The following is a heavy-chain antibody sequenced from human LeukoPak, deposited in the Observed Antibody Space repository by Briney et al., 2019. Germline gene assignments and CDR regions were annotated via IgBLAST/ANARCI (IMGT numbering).Heavy chain of an antibody. J-gene: IGHJ6*03. D-gene: IGHD6-19*01. Sequence: PSQTLSLTCTVSGGSISSGSYYWSWIRQPAGKGLEGIGRIYTSGSTNYNPSLKSRVTISVDTSKNQFSLKLSSVTAADTAVYYCARDRDIAVAGTGYYYYYMDVWGKGTTVTVSS. CDR3: ARDRDIAVAGTGYYYYYMDV. CDR2: IYTSGST. V-gene: IGHV4-61*02. CDR1: GGSISSGSYY.